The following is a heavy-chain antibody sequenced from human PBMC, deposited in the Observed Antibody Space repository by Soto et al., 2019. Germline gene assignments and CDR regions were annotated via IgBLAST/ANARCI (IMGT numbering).Heavy chain of an antibody. Sequence: EVQLVESGGGLVQPGRSLRLSCAASGFRFEDYAMNWVRQPPGKGLEWVSGIGWNSGTIGYAGSVKGRFTISRDNAKSSLFLQMNSLRPEDTALYYCTKASRGASSSYNYGMEVWAQGPRSPSP. V-gene: IGHV3-9*01. D-gene: IGHD3-10*01. CDR1: GFRFEDYA. CDR3: TKASRGASSSYNYGMEV. J-gene: IGHJ6*02. CDR2: IGWNSGTI.